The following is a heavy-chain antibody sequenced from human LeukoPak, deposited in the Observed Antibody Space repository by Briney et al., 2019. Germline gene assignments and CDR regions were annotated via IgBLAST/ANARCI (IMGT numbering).Heavy chain of an antibody. CDR1: GGSISSSSYY. D-gene: IGHD7-27*01. CDR2: INHSGST. CDR3: ARQLGSSPHWYFDL. V-gene: IGHV4-39*01. J-gene: IGHJ2*01. Sequence: PSETLSLTCTVSGGSISSSSYYWSWIRQPPGKGLEWIGEINHSGSTNYNPSLKSRVTISVDTSKNQFSLKLNSVTAADTAVYYCARQLGSSPHWYFDLWGRGTLVTVSS.